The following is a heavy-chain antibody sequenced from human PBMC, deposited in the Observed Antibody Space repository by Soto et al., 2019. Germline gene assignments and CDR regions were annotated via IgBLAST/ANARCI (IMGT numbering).Heavy chain of an antibody. CDR2: ISAYNGNT. CDR1: GYTFTSYG. Sequence: ASVKVSCKASGYTFTSYGISWVRQAPGQGLEWMGWISAYNGNTNYAQKLQGRVTMTTDTSTSTANMELRSLRSDDTAVYYCARDPSSTSRPNYYGMDVWGQGTTVTVSS. J-gene: IGHJ6*02. CDR3: ARDPSSTSRPNYYGMDV. V-gene: IGHV1-18*04. D-gene: IGHD2-2*01.